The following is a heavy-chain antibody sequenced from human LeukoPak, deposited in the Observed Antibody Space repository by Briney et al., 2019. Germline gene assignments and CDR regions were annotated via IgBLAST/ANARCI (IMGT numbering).Heavy chain of an antibody. Sequence: SETLSLTCAVYGGSFSGYYWSWIRQPPGKGREWIGEINHSGSTNYNPSLKSRVTISVDTSKNQFSLKLSSVTAADTAVYYCARIDYYGSGSLRSLWYFDLWGRGTLVTVSS. CDR2: INHSGST. CDR1: GGSFSGYY. CDR3: ARIDYYGSGSLRSLWYFDL. J-gene: IGHJ2*01. D-gene: IGHD3-10*01. V-gene: IGHV4-34*01.